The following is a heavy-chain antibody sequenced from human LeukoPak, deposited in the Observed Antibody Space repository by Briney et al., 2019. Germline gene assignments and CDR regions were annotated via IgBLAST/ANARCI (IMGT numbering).Heavy chain of an antibody. J-gene: IGHJ1*01. D-gene: IGHD3-22*01. CDR3: ARDDSSVYYNPAYFQH. CDR1: GGTFSSYA. Sequence: ASVKVSCKASGGTFSSYAISWVRQAPGQGLEWMGGIIPIFGTANYAQKFQGRVTITADESTSTAYMELSSLRSEDTAVYYCARDDSSVYYNPAYFQHWGQGTLVTVSS. CDR2: IIPIFGTA. V-gene: IGHV1-69*13.